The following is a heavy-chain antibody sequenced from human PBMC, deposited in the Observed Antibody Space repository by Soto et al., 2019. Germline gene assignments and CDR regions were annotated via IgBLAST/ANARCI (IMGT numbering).Heavy chain of an antibody. V-gene: IGHV1-18*01. CDR1: GYTFTTYG. Sequence: QVQLVQSGAEVKKPGASVKVSCKASGYTFTTYGISWIRQAPGQGLEWMGWISPYDGNTNYAQKVQDRVTMTTDTYTNTAYMELRSLRSDDTAIYYCATSYDSGFDPWGQGTLVSVSS. D-gene: IGHD5-12*01. CDR2: ISPYDGNT. J-gene: IGHJ5*02. CDR3: ATSYDSGFDP.